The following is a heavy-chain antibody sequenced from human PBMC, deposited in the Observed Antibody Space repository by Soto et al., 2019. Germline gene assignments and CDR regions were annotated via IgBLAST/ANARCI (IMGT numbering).Heavy chain of an antibody. V-gene: IGHV6-1*01. J-gene: IGHJ5*02. Sequence: SQPLSLTCAISGDSVSSNSAAWNWIRQSPSRGLEWLGRTYYMSKCYNDYAVSLKSRITINPDTSKNQFSLQLNSVTPEDTAVYYCARDPPSKGPFDPWGQGTLVTVSS. CDR2: TYYMSKCYN. CDR1: GDSVSSNSAA. CDR3: ARDPPSKGPFDP.